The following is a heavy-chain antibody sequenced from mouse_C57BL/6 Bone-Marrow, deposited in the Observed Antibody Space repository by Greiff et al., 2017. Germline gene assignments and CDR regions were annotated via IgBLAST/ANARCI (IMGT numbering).Heavy chain of an antibody. CDR3: ARPYYYGSSQNFYARDY. CDR1: GYTFTSYG. V-gene: IGHV1-81*01. Sequence: QVQLQQSGAELARPGASVKLSCKASGYTFTSYGISWVKQRTGQGLEWIGEIYPRSGNTYYNEKFKGKATLTADKSSSTAYMELRSLTSEDSAVYFCARPYYYGSSQNFYARDYWGQGTSVTVSS. D-gene: IGHD1-1*01. CDR2: IYPRSGNT. J-gene: IGHJ4*01.